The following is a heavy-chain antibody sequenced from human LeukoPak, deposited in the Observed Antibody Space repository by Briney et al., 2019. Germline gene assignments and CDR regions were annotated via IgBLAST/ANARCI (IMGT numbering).Heavy chain of an antibody. V-gene: IGHV3-23*01. CDR3: AKGVTKAVAGSIDY. J-gene: IGHJ4*02. D-gene: IGHD6-19*01. Sequence: GGSLRLSCAASGFTFSGYAMSWVRQAPGKGLEWVSIISGSGGSTFYADSVKGRFTISRDNSKNTLYLRMNSLRAEDTAVYYCAKGVTKAVAGSIDYWGQGTLVTVSS. CDR2: ISGSGGST. CDR1: GFTFSGYA.